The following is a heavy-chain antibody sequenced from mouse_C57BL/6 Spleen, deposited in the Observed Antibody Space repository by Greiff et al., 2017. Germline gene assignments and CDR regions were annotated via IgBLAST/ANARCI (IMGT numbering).Heavy chain of an antibody. Sequence: VQLQQSDAELVKPGASVKISCKVSGYTFTDHTIHWMKQRPEQGLEWIGYIYPRDGSTKYNEKFKGKATLTADKSSSTAYMQLKFLTSEDFAVYFCARDTYYYGSSYGYFDFWGTGTTVTVSS. CDR2: IYPRDGST. D-gene: IGHD1-1*01. J-gene: IGHJ1*03. V-gene: IGHV1-78*01. CDR3: ARDTYYYGSSYGYFDF. CDR1: GYTFTDHT.